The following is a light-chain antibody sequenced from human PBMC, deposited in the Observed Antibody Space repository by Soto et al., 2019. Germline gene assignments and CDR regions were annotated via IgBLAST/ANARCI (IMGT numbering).Light chain of an antibody. Sequence: QSALTQPPSASGSPGQSVTISCTGTSGDIGTYNFVSWYQQHPGKAPKLMIYEVTKWPSGVPDRFSGSKSGNTASLTISGLQGEDEADYYCSSYAGNNNYXFGTGTKVTV. CDR3: SSYAGNNNYX. V-gene: IGLV2-8*01. CDR1: SGDIGTYNF. J-gene: IGLJ1*01. CDR2: EVT.